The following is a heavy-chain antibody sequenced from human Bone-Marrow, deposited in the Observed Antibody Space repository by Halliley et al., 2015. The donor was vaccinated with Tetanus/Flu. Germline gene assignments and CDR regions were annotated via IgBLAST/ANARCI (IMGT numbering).Heavy chain of an antibody. V-gene: IGHV3-7*01. D-gene: IGHD3-22*01. Sequence: SLRLSCADYGFMFSSYWMSWVRQAPGKGLEWVANIKQDGSEKNYVDSVKGRFTISRDNAKNTLYLQMNSLRVEDTAVYYCVRDPVLGDSSGYYFVSWGRGTLVTVSS. J-gene: IGHJ4*02. CDR2: IKQDGSEK. CDR3: VRDPVLGDSSGYYFVS. CDR1: GFMFSSYW.